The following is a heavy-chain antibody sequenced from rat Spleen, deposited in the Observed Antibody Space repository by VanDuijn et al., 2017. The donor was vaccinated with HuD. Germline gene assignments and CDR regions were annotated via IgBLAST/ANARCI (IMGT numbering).Heavy chain of an antibody. CDR3: TRWRSHFDY. V-gene: IGHV5-7*01. CDR1: GFTFSDYY. J-gene: IGHJ2*01. CDR2: ISHDGSRS. D-gene: IGHD1-11*01. Sequence: EVQLVESDGGLVQPGRSLKLSCAASGFTFSDYYMAWVRQAPKKGLEWVATISHDGSRSYYRDSVKGRFTISRDNAKSTLYLQMDSLRSEDTATYYCTRWRSHFDYWGQGVMVTVSS.